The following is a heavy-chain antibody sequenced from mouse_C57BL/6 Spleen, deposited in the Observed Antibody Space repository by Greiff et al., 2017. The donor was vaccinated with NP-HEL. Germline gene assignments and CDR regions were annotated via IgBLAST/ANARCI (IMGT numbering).Heavy chain of an antibody. CDR3: ARRDYYYGSSYDYYYAMDY. CDR1: GYTFTGYW. V-gene: IGHV1-9*01. D-gene: IGHD1-1*01. CDR2: ILPGSGST. J-gene: IGHJ4*01. Sequence: LQESGAELMKPGASVKLSCKATGYTFTGYWIEWVKQRPGHGLEWIGEILPGSGSTNYNEKFKGKATFTADTSSNTAYMQLSSLTTEDSAIYYCARRDYYYGSSYDYYYAMDYWGQGTSVTVSS.